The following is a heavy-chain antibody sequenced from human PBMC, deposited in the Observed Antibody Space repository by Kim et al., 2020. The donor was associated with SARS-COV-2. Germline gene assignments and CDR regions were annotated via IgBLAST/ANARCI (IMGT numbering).Heavy chain of an antibody. CDR1: GGSISRSYFY. V-gene: IGHV4-31*03. CDR3: ARDYGSATYRWGWFDP. J-gene: IGHJ5*02. D-gene: IGHD3-10*01. CDR2: IFYNGNT. Sequence: SETLSLTCTVSGGSISRSYFYWGWIRQHPGKGLEWIGYIFYNGNTYYNPSLKSRVTISVDTSENQFSLKVTSVTAADTAVYYCARDYGSATYRWGWFDPWGQGTLVTVSS.